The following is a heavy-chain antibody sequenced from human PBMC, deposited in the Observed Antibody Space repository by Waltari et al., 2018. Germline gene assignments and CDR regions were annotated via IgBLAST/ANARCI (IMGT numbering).Heavy chain of an antibody. CDR2: INHSGST. Sequence: QVQLQQWGAGLLKPSETLSLNCAVYGGSFSGYYWSWIRQPPGKGLEWIGEINHSGSTNYNPSLKSRVTISVDTSKNQFSLNLSSVTAADTAVYYCAREGPDDAFDIWGQGTMVTVSS. CDR1: GGSFSGYY. V-gene: IGHV4-34*01. J-gene: IGHJ3*02. CDR3: AREGPDDAFDI.